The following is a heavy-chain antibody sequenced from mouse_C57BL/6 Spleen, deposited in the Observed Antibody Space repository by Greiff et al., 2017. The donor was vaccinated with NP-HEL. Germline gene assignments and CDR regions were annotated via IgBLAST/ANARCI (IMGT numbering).Heavy chain of an antibody. D-gene: IGHD2-3*01. Sequence: DVQLVESGGGLVKPGGSLKLSCAASGFTFSSYAMSWVRQTPEKRLEWVATISDGGSYTYYPDNVKGRFTISRDNAKNNLYLQMSHLKSEDTAMYYCARGSMMVTTWFAYWGQGTLVTVSA. CDR1: GFTFSSYA. J-gene: IGHJ3*01. CDR2: ISDGGSYT. CDR3: ARGSMMVTTWFAY. V-gene: IGHV5-4*01.